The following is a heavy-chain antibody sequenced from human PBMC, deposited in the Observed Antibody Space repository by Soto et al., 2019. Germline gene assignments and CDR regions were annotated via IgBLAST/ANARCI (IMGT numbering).Heavy chain of an antibody. CDR3: ARRRTALVYFDY. J-gene: IGHJ4*02. Sequence: PSETLSLTCAVYGGSFSGYYWSWIRQPPGKGLEWIGEINHSGSTNYNPSLKSRVTISVDTSKNQFSLKLSSVTAADTAVYYCARRRTALVYFDYWGQGTLVTVSS. CDR2: INHSGST. V-gene: IGHV4-34*01. CDR1: GGSFSGYY. D-gene: IGHD5-18*01.